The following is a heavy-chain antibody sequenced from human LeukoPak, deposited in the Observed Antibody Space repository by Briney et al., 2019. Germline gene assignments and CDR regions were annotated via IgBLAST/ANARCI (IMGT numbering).Heavy chain of an antibody. J-gene: IGHJ5*02. V-gene: IGHV3-11*04. D-gene: IGHD2-2*01. CDR2: ISSSGSTI. Sequence: GGSLRLSCAASGFTFSDYYMSWIRQAPGKGLEWVSCISSSGSTIYYADSVKGRFTIPRDNAKNSLYLQMNSLRAEDTAVYYCARAVVVPAAIWFDPWGQGTLVTVSS. CDR1: GFTFSDYY. CDR3: ARAVVVPAAIWFDP.